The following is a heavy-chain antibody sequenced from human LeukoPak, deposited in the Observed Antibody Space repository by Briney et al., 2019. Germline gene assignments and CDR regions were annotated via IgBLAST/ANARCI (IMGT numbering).Heavy chain of an antibody. CDR2: VSSGFHA. CDR3: VREARGYHYTYFDY. J-gene: IGHJ4*02. Sequence: GGSLRLSCTASGFTLGSHDMHWVRQIPGQGLEWVAAVSSGFHAFFADSVQGRFTVSREDARNSLYLQMNSLRAGDTAVYYCVREARGYHYTYFDYWGQGTLVAVSS. D-gene: IGHD5-18*01. CDR1: GFTLGSHD. V-gene: IGHV3-13*01.